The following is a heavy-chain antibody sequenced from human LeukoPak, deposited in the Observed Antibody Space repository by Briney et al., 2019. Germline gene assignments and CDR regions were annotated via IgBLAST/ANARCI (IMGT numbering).Heavy chain of an antibody. Sequence: PSETLSLTCTVSGGPISSYYWSWIRQPPGKGLEWIGYIYYSGSTNYNPSLKSRVTISVDTSKNQFSLKLSSVTAADTAVYYCARSSESYDSSGYYSYYFDYWGQGTLVTVSS. CDR1: GGPISSYY. CDR3: ARSSESYDSSGYYSYYFDY. CDR2: IYYSGST. D-gene: IGHD3-22*01. V-gene: IGHV4-59*01. J-gene: IGHJ4*02.